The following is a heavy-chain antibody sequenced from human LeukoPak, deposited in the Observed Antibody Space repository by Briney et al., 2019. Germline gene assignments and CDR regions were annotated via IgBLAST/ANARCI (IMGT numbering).Heavy chain of an antibody. CDR3: ARDGRRGTSGSYYNALNWFDP. Sequence: PSETLSLTCTVSDASISSGGFYWSWIRQPAGKGLEWIGRVYTSGSTNYNPSLKSRVTISVDTSKNQFSLKLSSVTAADTAVYYCARDGRRGTSGSYYNALNWFDPWGQGTLVTVSS. CDR2: VYTSGST. J-gene: IGHJ5*02. CDR1: DASISSGGFY. V-gene: IGHV4-61*02. D-gene: IGHD3-10*01.